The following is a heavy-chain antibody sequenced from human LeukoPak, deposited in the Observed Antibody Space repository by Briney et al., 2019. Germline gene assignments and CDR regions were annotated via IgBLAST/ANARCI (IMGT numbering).Heavy chain of an antibody. V-gene: IGHV3-21*01. CDR2: ITSGSSYI. J-gene: IGHJ4*02. CDR3: ARDTGALDS. D-gene: IGHD2-8*02. Sequence: PGESLRLSCAASGFTFSTSNMNWVRQAPGKGLEWVSSITSGSSYIYYADSVKGRFTISRDNAKNSLYLQMNSLRAEDTAVYFRARDTGALDSWGQGTLVTVSS. CDR1: GFTFSTSN.